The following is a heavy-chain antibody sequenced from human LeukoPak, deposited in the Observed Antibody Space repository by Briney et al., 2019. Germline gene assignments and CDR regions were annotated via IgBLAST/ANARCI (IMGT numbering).Heavy chain of an antibody. CDR1: GYTFTGYY. V-gene: IGHV1-2*02. J-gene: IGHJ6*03. CDR2: INPNSGGT. D-gene: IGHD6-13*01. CDR3: AREGNPGSSWFNYYYYYMDV. Sequence: GASVKVSCKASGYTFTGYYMHWVRQAPGQGLEWMGWINPNSGGTNYAQKFQGRVTMTRDTSTSTVYMELSSLRSEDTAVYYCAREGNPGSSWFNYYYYYMDVWGKGTTVTISS.